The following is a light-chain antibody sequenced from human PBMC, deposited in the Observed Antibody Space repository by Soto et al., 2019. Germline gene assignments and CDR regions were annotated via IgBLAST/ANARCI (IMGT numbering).Light chain of an antibody. CDR2: YDS. J-gene: IGLJ2*01. CDR1: NIGSKS. CDR3: QVWDSSSDLVV. Sequence: SYELTQPHSVSVAPGKTARITCGGNNIGSKSVHWYQQKPGQAPVLVIYYDSDRPSGIPERFSGSNSGNTATLTISRVEAGDEADYYCQVWDSSSDLVVFGGGTKVTVL. V-gene: IGLV3-21*04.